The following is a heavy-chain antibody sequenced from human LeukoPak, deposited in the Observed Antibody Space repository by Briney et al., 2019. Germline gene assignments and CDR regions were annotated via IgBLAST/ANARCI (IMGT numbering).Heavy chain of an antibody. CDR2: MYYSGST. V-gene: IGHV4-39*01. CDR3: ARVQKYSGSYYFDY. D-gene: IGHD3-10*01. Sequence: SETLSLTCTVSGGSISSGIYYWGWIRQPPGKGLEWIGSMYYSGSTYYNPSLKSRVTVSVDTSKNQFSLKLSSVTAADTAVYYCARVQKYSGSYYFDYWGQGTLVTVSS. CDR1: GGSISSGIYY. J-gene: IGHJ4*02.